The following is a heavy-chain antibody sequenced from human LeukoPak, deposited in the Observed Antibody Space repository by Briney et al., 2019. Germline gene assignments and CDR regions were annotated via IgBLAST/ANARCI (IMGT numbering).Heavy chain of an antibody. CDR3: AAVMESYYDSSGYYSSFDY. CDR2: IVVGSGNT. J-gene: IGHJ4*02. V-gene: IGHV1-58*02. CDR1: GFTFTSSA. Sequence: GTSVKVSCKASGFTFTSSAMQWVRQARGQRLEWIGWIVVGSGNTNYAQKFQERVTITRDMSTSTAYMELISLRSEDTAVYYCAAVMESYYDSSGYYSSFDYWGQGTLVTVSS. D-gene: IGHD3-22*01.